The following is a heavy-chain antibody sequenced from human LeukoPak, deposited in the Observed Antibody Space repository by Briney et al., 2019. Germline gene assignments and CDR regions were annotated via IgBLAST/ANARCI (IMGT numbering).Heavy chain of an antibody. Sequence: ASVKVSCKASGYTFTGYYMHWVRQAPGQGLEWMGWINPNSGGTNYAQKFQGRVTMTRDTSISTAYMELSRLRSDDTAVYYCARTRGYGDFYFDYWGQGTLVPVSS. CDR2: INPNSGGT. V-gene: IGHV1-2*02. J-gene: IGHJ4*02. CDR1: GYTFTGYY. CDR3: ARTRGYGDFYFDY. D-gene: IGHD4-17*01.